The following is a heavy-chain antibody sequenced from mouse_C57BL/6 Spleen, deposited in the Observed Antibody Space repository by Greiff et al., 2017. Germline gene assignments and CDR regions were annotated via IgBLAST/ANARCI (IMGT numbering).Heavy chain of an antibody. CDR1: GFTFSDYG. V-gene: IGHV5-17*01. Sequence: EVQVVESGGGLVKPGGSLKLSCAASGFTFSDYGMHWVRQAPEKGLEWVAYISSGSSTIYYADTVKGRFTISRDNAKNTLFLQMTSLRSEDTAMYYCESAFITAVVDTYDWYFDVWGTGTTVTVSS. CDR2: ISSGSSTI. D-gene: IGHD1-1*01. CDR3: ESAFITAVVDTYDWYFDV. J-gene: IGHJ1*03.